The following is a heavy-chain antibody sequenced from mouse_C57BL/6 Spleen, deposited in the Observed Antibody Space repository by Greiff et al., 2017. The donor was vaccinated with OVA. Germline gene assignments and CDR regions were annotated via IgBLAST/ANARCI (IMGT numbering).Heavy chain of an antibody. Sequence: VQLQQPGAELVKPGASVKMSCKASGYTFTSYWITWVKQRPGQGLEWIGDIYPGSGSTNYNEKFKSKATLTVDTSSSTAYMQLSSLTSEDSAVYYCARQGDYENAMDYWGQGTSVTVSS. J-gene: IGHJ4*01. V-gene: IGHV1-55*01. CDR1: GYTFTSYW. D-gene: IGHD2-4*01. CDR3: ARQGDYENAMDY. CDR2: IYPGSGST.